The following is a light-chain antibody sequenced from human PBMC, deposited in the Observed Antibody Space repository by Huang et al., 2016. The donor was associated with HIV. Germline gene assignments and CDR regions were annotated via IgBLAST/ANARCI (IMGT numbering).Light chain of an antibody. CDR3: QQSYDIPLT. CDR1: QSISSY. CDR2: AAS. Sequence: DIQMTQSPSSLSASVGDRVTITCRASQSISSYGNWFQQKPGKAPKLLIFAASSLESGVPSRFSGSGSGTDFTLTISSLQPEDFSTYYCQQSYDIPLTFGPGTKVDIK. V-gene: IGKV1-39*01. J-gene: IGKJ3*01.